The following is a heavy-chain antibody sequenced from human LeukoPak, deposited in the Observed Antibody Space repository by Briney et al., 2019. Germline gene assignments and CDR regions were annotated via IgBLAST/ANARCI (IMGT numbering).Heavy chain of an antibody. CDR3: VKTPPNWGFDY. CDR1: GGTFSSYA. V-gene: IGHV1-69*05. CDR2: TIPIFGTA. D-gene: IGHD7-27*01. J-gene: IGHJ4*02. Sequence: SVKVSCKASGGTFSSYAISWVRQAPGQGLEWMGGTIPIFGTANYAQKFQGRVTMTSDSSISTAYMELSSLRSEDTAIYYCVKTPPNWGFDYWGQGTLVTVSS.